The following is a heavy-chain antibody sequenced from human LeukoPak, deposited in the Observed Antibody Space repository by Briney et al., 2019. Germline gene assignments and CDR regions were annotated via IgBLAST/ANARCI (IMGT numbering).Heavy chain of an antibody. CDR1: GFTFSSYA. CDR3: VRETPIAVAGTIYFYFYIDV. CDR2: INWNGGST. Sequence: GGSLRLSCVVSGFTFSSYAMSWVRQAPGKGLEWVSGINWNGGSTTYADSVRGRFTISRDNAKNSLYLQMSSLRAEDTALYYCVRETPIAVAGTIYFYFYIDVWGKGTTVTVSS. V-gene: IGHV3-20*04. D-gene: IGHD6-19*01. J-gene: IGHJ6*03.